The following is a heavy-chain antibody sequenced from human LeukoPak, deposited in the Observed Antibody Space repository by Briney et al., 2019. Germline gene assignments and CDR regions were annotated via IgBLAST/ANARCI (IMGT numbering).Heavy chain of an antibody. Sequence: GGSLRLSCAASGFSFSEYSMHWVRQAPGKGLEWVAIISYDGSNKRYADSVKGRFTISRDNSTNTLYLQMNSLGTEDTAVYFCAKDRAITVAGTGLDYWGQGALVTVSS. J-gene: IGHJ4*02. CDR2: ISYDGSNK. D-gene: IGHD6-19*01. V-gene: IGHV3-30-3*01. CDR3: AKDRAITVAGTGLDY. CDR1: GFSFSEYS.